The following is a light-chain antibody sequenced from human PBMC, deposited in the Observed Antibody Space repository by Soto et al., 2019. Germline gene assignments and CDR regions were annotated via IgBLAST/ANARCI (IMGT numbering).Light chain of an antibody. CDR2: LDSDGSH. CDR1: SGHSNYA. J-gene: IGLJ3*02. CDR3: QTWGTGIQV. Sequence: QSVLTQSPSASASLGVSVKLTCTLSSGHSNYAIAWHQQQPEKGARYLMKLDSDGSHTRGDGIPDRFSGSRSGAERYLIISSLQSEDEADYYCQTWGTGIQVFGGGTKLTGL. V-gene: IGLV4-69*01.